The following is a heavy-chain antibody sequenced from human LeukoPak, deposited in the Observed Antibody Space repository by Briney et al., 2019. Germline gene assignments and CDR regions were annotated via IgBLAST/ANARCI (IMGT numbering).Heavy chain of an antibody. CDR3: AGFEEHGFPKPSYYYYYMDV. D-gene: IGHD1-26*01. CDR1: GGSISSYY. V-gene: IGHV4-4*07. J-gene: IGHJ6*03. Sequence: SETLSLTCTVSGGSISSYYRSWIRQPAGKGLEWIGRIYTSGSTNYNPSLKSRVTMSVDTSKNQFSLKLSSVTAADTAVCYCAGFEEHGFPKPSYYYYYMDVWGQGTTVTVSS. CDR2: IYTSGST.